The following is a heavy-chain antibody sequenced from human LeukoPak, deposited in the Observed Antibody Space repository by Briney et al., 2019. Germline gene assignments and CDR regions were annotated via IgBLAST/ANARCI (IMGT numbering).Heavy chain of an antibody. CDR3: ARAGVSGGGYPPHFDY. CDR2: FDPEDGET. Sequence: ASVKVSCKVSGYTLTELSMHWVRQAPGKGLEWMGGFDPEDGETIYAQKFQGRVTITRDTSASTAYMELSSLRSEDMAVYYCARAGVSGGGYPPHFDYWGQGTLVTVSS. J-gene: IGHJ4*02. D-gene: IGHD2-15*01. V-gene: IGHV1-24*01. CDR1: GYTLTELS.